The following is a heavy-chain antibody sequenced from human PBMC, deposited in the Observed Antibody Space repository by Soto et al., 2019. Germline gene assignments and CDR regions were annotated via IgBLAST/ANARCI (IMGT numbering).Heavy chain of an antibody. D-gene: IGHD3-10*01. CDR2: IYYSGST. CDR3: ARHLVGPFGEYNWFDP. CDR1: GGSISSYY. V-gene: IGHV4-59*08. J-gene: IGHJ5*02. Sequence: PSETLSLTCTVSGGSISSYYWSWIRQPPGKGLEWIGYIYYSGSTNYNPSLKSRVTISVDTSKNQFSLKLSSVTAADTAVYYCARHLVGPFGEYNWFDPWGQGTLVTVSS.